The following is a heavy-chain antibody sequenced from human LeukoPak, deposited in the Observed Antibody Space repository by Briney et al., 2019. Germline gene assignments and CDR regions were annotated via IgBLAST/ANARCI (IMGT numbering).Heavy chain of an antibody. D-gene: IGHD6-19*01. CDR1: GGSVSSYY. Sequence: SETLSLTRTVSGGSVSSYYWSWIRQPPGKGLEWIGYIYNSESTNYNSSLKSRVTMSVDTSKNQFFLKLSSVTAADTAVYYCARFHSGPSGWYVLWYFDLWGRGTLVTVSS. CDR3: ARFHSGPSGWYVLWYFDL. J-gene: IGHJ2*01. V-gene: IGHV4-4*09. CDR2: IYNSEST.